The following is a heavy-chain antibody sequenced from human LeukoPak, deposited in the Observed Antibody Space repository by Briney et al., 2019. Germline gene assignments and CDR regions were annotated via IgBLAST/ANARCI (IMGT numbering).Heavy chain of an antibody. CDR3: ARERYSPGDDAFDV. J-gene: IGHJ3*01. V-gene: IGHV3-64*01. D-gene: IGHD6-13*01. CDR1: QFTFISYS. CDR2: ITSNGRNT. Sequence: PGGSLRLSCAASQFTFISYSIHWVRQAPGKGLEYVSGITSNGRNTYYANSVKGRFTISRDNSKNTVYLQMGSLRPEDMAVYYCARERYSPGDDAFDVWGQGTMVTVSS.